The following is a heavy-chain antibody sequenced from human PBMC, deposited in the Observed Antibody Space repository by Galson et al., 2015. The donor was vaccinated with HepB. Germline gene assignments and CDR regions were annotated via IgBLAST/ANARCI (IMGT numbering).Heavy chain of an antibody. CDR2: IDPSDSYT. Sequence: QSGAEVKKPGESLRISCKGSGYSFTSYWISWVRQMPGKGLEWMGRIDPSDSYTNYSPSFQGHVTISADKSISTAYLQWSSLKASDTAMYYCATDLQINCSSTSCYIKDYWGQGTLVTVSS. V-gene: IGHV5-10-1*01. CDR3: ATDLQINCSSTSCYIKDY. CDR1: GYSFTSYW. D-gene: IGHD2-2*02. J-gene: IGHJ4*02.